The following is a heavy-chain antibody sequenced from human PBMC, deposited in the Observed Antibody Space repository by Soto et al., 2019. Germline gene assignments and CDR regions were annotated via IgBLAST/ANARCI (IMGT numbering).Heavy chain of an antibody. CDR1: GYTFTSYG. J-gene: IGHJ4*02. CDR2: ISAYNGNT. Sequence: QVQLVQSGAEVKKPGASVKVSCKASGYTFTSYGISWVRQAPGQGLEWMGWISAYNGNTNDAQKLQGRVTMTTDTSTSTAYMELRSLRSDDTAVYCCARARIHQIVGATPTGFDYWGQGTLVTVSS. CDR3: ARARIHQIVGATPTGFDY. D-gene: IGHD1-26*01. V-gene: IGHV1-18*01.